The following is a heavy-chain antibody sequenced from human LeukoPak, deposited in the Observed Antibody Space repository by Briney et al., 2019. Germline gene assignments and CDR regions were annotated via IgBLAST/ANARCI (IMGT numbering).Heavy chain of an antibody. Sequence: GGSLRLSCAASGFTFSSYAMSWVRQAPGKGLEWVSAISGSGSTTYYADPVKGRFTISRDNAKNSLYLQMNSLRAEDTAVYYCAELGITMIGGVWGKGTTVTISS. V-gene: IGHV3-23*01. CDR1: GFTFSSYA. CDR2: ISGSGSTT. D-gene: IGHD3-10*02. J-gene: IGHJ6*04. CDR3: AELGITMIGGV.